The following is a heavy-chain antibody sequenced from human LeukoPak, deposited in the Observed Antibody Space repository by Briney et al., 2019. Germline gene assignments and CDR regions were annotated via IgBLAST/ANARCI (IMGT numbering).Heavy chain of an antibody. V-gene: IGHV1-18*01. D-gene: IGHD5-12*01. J-gene: IGHJ4*02. CDR1: GYTFTSYG. CDR3: ATASSSALGLYYFDY. CDR2: ISAYNGNT. Sequence: ASVKVSCKASGYTFTSYGISWVRQAPGQGLEWMGWISAYNGNTNYAQKLQGRVTMTEDTSTDTAYMELSSLRSEDTAVYYCATASSSALGLYYFDYWGQGTLVTVSS.